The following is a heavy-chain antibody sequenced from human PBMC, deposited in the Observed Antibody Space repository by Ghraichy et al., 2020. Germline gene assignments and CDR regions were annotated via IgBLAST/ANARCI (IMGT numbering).Heavy chain of an antibody. CDR1: GGSISSYY. CDR3: ARVGGGPTADLDFAFDI. V-gene: IGHV4-59*01. CDR2: IYYSGST. Sequence: SETLSLTCTVSGGSISSYYWSWIRQPPGKGLEWIGYIYYSGSTNYNPSLKSRVTISVDTSKNQFSLKLSSVTAADTAVYYCARVGGGPTADLDFAFDIWGQGTMVTVSS. D-gene: IGHD2-15*01. J-gene: IGHJ3*02.